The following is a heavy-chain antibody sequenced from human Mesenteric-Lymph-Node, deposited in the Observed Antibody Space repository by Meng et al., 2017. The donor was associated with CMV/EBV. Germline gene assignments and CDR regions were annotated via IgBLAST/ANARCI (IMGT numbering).Heavy chain of an antibody. D-gene: IGHD5-12*01. J-gene: IGHJ5*02. V-gene: IGHV1-2*02. Sequence: KASGYSFTDYHIEWVRQAPGQGLEWMGWINPNTGGTNYAQNLKGRVTMTRDTSISTAYMELTTLRSDDTAVYYCASGGFGGYGEGFDPWGQGTLVTVSS. CDR3: ASGGFGGYGEGFDP. CDR2: INPNTGGT. CDR1: GYSFTDYH.